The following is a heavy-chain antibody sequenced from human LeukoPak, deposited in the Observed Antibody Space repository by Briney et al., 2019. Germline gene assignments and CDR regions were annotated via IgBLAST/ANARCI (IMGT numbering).Heavy chain of an antibody. CDR3: ARDQTIAAAGIPVGAFDI. CDR1: GGSISSGTYY. D-gene: IGHD6-13*01. CDR2: IYTSGST. J-gene: IGHJ3*02. V-gene: IGHV4-61*02. Sequence: SETLSLTCTVSGGSISSGTYYWTWIRQPAGKGLEWIGRIYTSGSTYYNPALKSRVTISLDTSKNQFSLKVGSMTAADTAVYYCARDQTIAAAGIPVGAFDIWGQGTMVTVSS.